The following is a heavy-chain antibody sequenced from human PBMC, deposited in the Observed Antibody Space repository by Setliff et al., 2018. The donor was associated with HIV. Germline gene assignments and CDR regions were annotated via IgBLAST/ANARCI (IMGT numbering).Heavy chain of an antibody. J-gene: IGHJ3*01. Sequence: SETLSLTCIVSGAGISGYSWSWIRQPPGKGLEWIGDIDSNGRPNYNTSLNSRLTVSTDPSKNQISMKLSSVTAADTAIYYCARLCSNGVCRPVGDHVFDVWGQGTMVTVSS. CDR2: IDSNGRP. D-gene: IGHD2-8*01. CDR1: GAGISGYS. V-gene: IGHV4-4*09. CDR3: ARLCSNGVCRPVGDHVFDV.